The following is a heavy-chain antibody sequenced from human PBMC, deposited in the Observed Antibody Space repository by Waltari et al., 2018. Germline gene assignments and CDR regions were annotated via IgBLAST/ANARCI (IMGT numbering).Heavy chain of an antibody. J-gene: IGHJ6*03. D-gene: IGHD4-17*01. Sequence: EVQMVESGGGLVQPGGSLRLSCAASGFTFSSYWMTWVRQAPGKGLEWVANIKPDGSENYYVDSVKGRFTISRDDAKNSLYLQMNSLRNEDTAVYFCARVFVYGANSGKRPMDVWGKGTTVTVSS. CDR2: IKPDGSEN. CDR1: GFTFSSYW. CDR3: ARVFVYGANSGKRPMDV. V-gene: IGHV3-7*01.